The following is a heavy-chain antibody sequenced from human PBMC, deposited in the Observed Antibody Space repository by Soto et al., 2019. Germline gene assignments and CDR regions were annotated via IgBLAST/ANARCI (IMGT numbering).Heavy chain of an antibody. D-gene: IGHD3-10*01. V-gene: IGHV4-61*01. J-gene: IGHJ4*02. Sequence: SETLSLTCTVSGGSVSSGSYYWSWIRQPPGKGLEWIGYIYYSGSTNYNPSLKSRVTISVDTSKNQFSLKLSSVTAADTAVYYCARDYGSGSFDYWGQGTLVTVSS. CDR3: ARDYGSGSFDY. CDR1: GGSVSSGSYY. CDR2: IYYSGST.